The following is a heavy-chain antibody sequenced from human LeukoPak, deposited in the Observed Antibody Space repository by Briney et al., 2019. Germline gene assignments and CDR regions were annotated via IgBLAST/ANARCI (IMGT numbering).Heavy chain of an antibody. CDR1: GASISSGDYY. J-gene: IGHJ3*01. CDR2: IYDSGRT. D-gene: IGHD2-15*01. V-gene: IGHV4-30-2*01. CDR3: ANADRFCSGSCHVPDAFDF. Sequence: SETLSLTCTVSGASISSGDYYWTWIRQPPGKGLEWIGYIYDSGRTDFNPSLKSRVTISIDRSKNQFSLKLSSVTAADTAVYYCANADRFCSGSCHVPDAFDFWGQGTMVTVSS.